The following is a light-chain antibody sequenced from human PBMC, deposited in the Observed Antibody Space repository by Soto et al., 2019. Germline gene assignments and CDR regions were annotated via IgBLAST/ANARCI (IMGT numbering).Light chain of an antibody. CDR2: SNN. Sequence: QSVLTQPPSASGTPGQRVTIACSGGSSNIESNTVNWYQQVPGTAPQLLVYSNNQRPYGVPDRFSFSQAGTSASLASSGLQSEDAADYYCATWDYRLNGGVIGGGTKLTVL. J-gene: IGLJ2*01. CDR1: SSNIESNT. CDR3: ATWDYRLNGGV. V-gene: IGLV1-44*01.